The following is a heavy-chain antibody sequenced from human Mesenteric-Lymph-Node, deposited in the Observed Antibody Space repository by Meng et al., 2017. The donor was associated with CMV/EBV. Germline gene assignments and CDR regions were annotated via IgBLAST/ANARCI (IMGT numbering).Heavy chain of an antibody. CDR1: GFSFSGYD. Sequence: GGSLRLSCVASGFSFSGYDMHWVRQAPGKGLEWVTFIRYDGTNDYYADSVKGRFTISRDNSKNTLYLQMNSLRAEDTAVYYCAKWGYYDSSGYDYWGQGTLVTVSS. D-gene: IGHD3-22*01. CDR2: IRYDGTND. J-gene: IGHJ4*02. V-gene: IGHV3-30*02. CDR3: AKWGYYDSSGYDY.